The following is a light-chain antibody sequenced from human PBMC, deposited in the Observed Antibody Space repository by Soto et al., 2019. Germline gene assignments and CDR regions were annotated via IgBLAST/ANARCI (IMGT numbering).Light chain of an antibody. J-gene: IGKJ4*01. CDR2: DSS. CDR3: KQRSVWPLT. CDR1: QSVSSY. V-gene: IGKV3-11*01. Sequence: EIVLQQFPATLSLSPGARAPLSCRASQSVSSYLAWYQQRRGQAHRLLIYDSSNRATGIPARFSGSGSGTDFSLIISSLEPEDFAVYYCKQRSVWPLTVGGGNKVDIK.